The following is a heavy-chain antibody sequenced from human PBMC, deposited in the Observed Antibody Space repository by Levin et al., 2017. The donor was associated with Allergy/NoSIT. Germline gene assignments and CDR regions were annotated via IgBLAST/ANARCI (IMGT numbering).Heavy chain of an antibody. CDR1: GFTFSDHY. D-gene: IGHD2-15*01. J-gene: IGHJ4*02. V-gene: IGHV3-72*01. CDR3: ARVDCSGGSCRFDH. CDR2: SKNKANSYTT. Sequence: SCAASGFTFSDHYMDWVRQAPGRGLEWVGRSKNKANSYTTEYAASVKGRFTISRDDSKNSLYLQMNSLKTEDTAVYYCARVDCSGGSCRFDHWGQGTLVTVSS.